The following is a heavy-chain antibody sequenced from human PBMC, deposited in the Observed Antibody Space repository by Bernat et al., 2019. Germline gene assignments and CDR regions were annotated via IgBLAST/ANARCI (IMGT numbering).Heavy chain of an antibody. V-gene: IGHV1-69*01. Sequence: QVQLVQSGAEVKKPGAAMKVSCKASGYTFTSYGISWVRQAPGQGLEWMGGIIPIFGTANYAQKFQGRVTITADESTSTAYMELSSLRSEDTAVYYCARGSFIRDYYDSSGRSDAFDIWGQGTMVTVSS. D-gene: IGHD3-22*01. J-gene: IGHJ3*02. CDR1: GYTFTSYG. CDR2: IIPIFGTA. CDR3: ARGSFIRDYYDSSGRSDAFDI.